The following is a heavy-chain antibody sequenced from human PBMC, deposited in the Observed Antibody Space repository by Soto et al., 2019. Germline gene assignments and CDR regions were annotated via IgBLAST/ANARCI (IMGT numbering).Heavy chain of an antibody. CDR1: GGTFSSYA. J-gene: IGHJ5*02. CDR3: ARDPGGLSFGGEGWFDP. CDR2: IVPIFGTA. D-gene: IGHD3-16*02. Sequence: QVQLVQSGAEVKKPGSSVKVSCKASGGTFSSYAISWVRQAPGQGLEWMGGIVPIFGTANYAQKFQGSVTITADESTSTAYMELSSLRSEDTAVYYCARDPGGLSFGGEGWFDPWGQGTLVTVSS. V-gene: IGHV1-69*01.